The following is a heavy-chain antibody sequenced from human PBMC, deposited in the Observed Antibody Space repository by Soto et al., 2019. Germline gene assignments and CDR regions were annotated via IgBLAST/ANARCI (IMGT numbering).Heavy chain of an antibody. D-gene: IGHD1-7*01. CDR1: GFTFSSYA. Sequence: PGGSLRLSCAASGFTFSSYAMSWVRQAPGKGLEWVSAISGSGGSTYYADSVKGRFTISRDNSKNTLYLQMNSLKTEDTAVYYCTTSGFKYNWNFGPQRVFDYWGQGTLVTVSS. J-gene: IGHJ4*02. V-gene: IGHV3-23*01. CDR3: TTSGFKYNWNFGPQRVFDY. CDR2: ISGSGGST.